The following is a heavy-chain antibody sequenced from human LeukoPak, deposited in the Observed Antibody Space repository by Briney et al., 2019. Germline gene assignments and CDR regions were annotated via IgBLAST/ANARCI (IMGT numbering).Heavy chain of an antibody. V-gene: IGHV4-61*01. CDR2: IYYSGST. J-gene: IGHJ3*02. CDR3: ARPGRDAFDI. Sequence: SETLSLNCSVSGFSISSGYYWSWIRQPPGKGLGWIGYIYYSGSTNYNPSLKSRVTISVDTSKNQFSLKLSSVTAADTAVYYCARPGRDAFDIWGQGTMVTVSS. CDR1: GFSISSGYY.